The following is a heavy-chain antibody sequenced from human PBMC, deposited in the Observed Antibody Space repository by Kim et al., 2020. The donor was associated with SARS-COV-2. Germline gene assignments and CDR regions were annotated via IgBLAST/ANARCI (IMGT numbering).Heavy chain of an antibody. CDR3: AKDGVYSSSNAFDI. J-gene: IGHJ3*02. CDR2: ISYDGSNK. Sequence: GGSLRLSCAASGFTFSSYGMHWVRQAPGKGLEWVAVISYDGSNKYYADSVKGRFTISRDNSKNTLYLQMNSLRAEDTAVYYCAKDGVYSSSNAFDIWGQGTMVTVSS. D-gene: IGHD6-6*01. V-gene: IGHV3-30*18. CDR1: GFTFSSYG.